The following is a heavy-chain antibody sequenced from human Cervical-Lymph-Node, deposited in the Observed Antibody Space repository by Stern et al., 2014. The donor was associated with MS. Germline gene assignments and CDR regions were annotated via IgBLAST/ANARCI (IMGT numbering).Heavy chain of an antibody. V-gene: IGHV3-23*01. D-gene: IGHD2-8*01. CDR3: AKESSNIGLMPRPYYFDY. CDR2: VTGSGDRA. Sequence: EVQLLESGGGLQQPGGSLTLSCVASGFTFSKFAMNWVRQAPGKGLEWVSTVTGSGDRAYYADSVQGRFIISRDNSKNTLYLQLNSLRAEDTALYYCAKESSNIGLMPRPYYFDYWGQGTLVTVSS. J-gene: IGHJ4*02. CDR1: GFTFSKFA.